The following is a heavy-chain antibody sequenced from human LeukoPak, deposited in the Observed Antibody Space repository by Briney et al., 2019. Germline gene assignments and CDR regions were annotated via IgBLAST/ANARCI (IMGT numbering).Heavy chain of an antibody. J-gene: IGHJ4*02. CDR2: IGGSGTRT. CDR3: AKDSHWILFDD. V-gene: IGHV3-23*01. CDR1: GFTFATYG. D-gene: IGHD2-2*03. Sequence: GGSLRLSCSASGFTFATYGMNWVRQAPGKGLEWVSGIGGSGTRTYYADSVKGRFTISRDNSKNTLYLQMNSLRDEDTAVYYCAKDSHWILFDDWGQGTLVTVSS.